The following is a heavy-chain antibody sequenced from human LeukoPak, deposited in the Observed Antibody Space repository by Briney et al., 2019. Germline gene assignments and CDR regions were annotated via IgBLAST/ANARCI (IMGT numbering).Heavy chain of an antibody. V-gene: IGHV3-23*01. CDR2: ISRSGAYA. Sequence: PGMSLRLSCAASGFTFQNFDMSWVRQAPGKGLEWVLSISRSGAYAHHADSVKGRFTIYRDNSNSTLFLQMNSLRAADTAVYYCVRGASHLAYWGQGTLVTASS. CDR3: VRGASHLAY. J-gene: IGHJ4*02. CDR1: GFTFQNFD.